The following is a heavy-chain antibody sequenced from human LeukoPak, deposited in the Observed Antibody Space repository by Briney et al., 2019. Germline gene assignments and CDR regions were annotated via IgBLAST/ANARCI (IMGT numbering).Heavy chain of an antibody. CDR1: GYTFTGYY. D-gene: IGHD2-2*02. V-gene: IGHV1-2*02. Sequence: ASVKVSCKASGYTFTGYYMHWVRQAPGQGLEWMGWINPNSGGTNYAQKFQGRVTMTRDTSISTAYMELSRLRSDYKAMYYCARPTQPYCSSTSCYMGHRLECDYWGQGTLVTVSS. CDR3: ARPTQPYCSSTSCYMGHRLECDY. CDR2: INPNSGGT. J-gene: IGHJ4*02.